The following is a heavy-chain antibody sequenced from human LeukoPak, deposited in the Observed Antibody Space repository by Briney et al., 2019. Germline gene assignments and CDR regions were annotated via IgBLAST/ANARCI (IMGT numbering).Heavy chain of an antibody. CDR2: ISWNSGSI. CDR1: GFTFDDYA. Sequence: GGSLRLSCAASGFTFDDYAMHWVRQAPGKGLEWVSGISWNSGSIGYADSVKGRFTISRDNAKNSLYLQMNSLRAEDTALYYCAKDMGDYYGSGSYYNCFDYWGQGTLVTVSS. CDR3: AKDMGDYYGSGSYYNCFDY. V-gene: IGHV3-9*01. D-gene: IGHD3-10*01. J-gene: IGHJ4*02.